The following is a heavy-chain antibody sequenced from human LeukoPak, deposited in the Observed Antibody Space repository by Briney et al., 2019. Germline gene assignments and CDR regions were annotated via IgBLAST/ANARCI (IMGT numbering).Heavy chain of an antibody. CDR1: GYTFTSYA. V-gene: IGHV1-3*03. Sequence: GASVKVSCKASGYTFTSYAMHWVRQAPGQRLEWMGWINGGNGNTRYSQDFQGRLTITRDTSANTAYMELSSLRSEDMAVYYCARAKVAYYYYHMDVWGKGTTVTISS. CDR3: ARAKVAYYYYHMDV. CDR2: INGGNGNT. J-gene: IGHJ6*03.